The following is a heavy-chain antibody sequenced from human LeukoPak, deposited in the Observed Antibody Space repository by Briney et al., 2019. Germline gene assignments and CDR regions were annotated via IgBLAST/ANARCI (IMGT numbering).Heavy chain of an antibody. CDR3: ARGRDTAMGTYYYYGMDV. D-gene: IGHD5-18*01. CDR1: GGSFSGYY. Sequence: SETLSLTCAVYGGSFSGYYWSWIRQPPGKGLEWIGEINHSGCTNYNPSLKSRVTISVDTSKNQFSLKLSSVTAADTAVYYCARGRDTAMGTYYYYGMDVWGQGTTVTVSS. J-gene: IGHJ6*02. CDR2: INHSGCT. V-gene: IGHV4-34*01.